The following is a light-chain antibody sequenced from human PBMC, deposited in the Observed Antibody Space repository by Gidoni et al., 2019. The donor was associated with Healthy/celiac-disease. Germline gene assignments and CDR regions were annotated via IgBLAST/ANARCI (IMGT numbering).Light chain of an antibody. J-gene: IGKJ3*01. V-gene: IGKV3-11*01. Sequence: EIVLTQSPATLSLSPGERATLSCRASQSVSSYLAWYQQKPGQAPRLLIYDASNRATGIPARFSGSGSGTDFTLTISSLEPEDFAVYYCQQRSPLTFXPXTKVXIK. CDR1: QSVSSY. CDR3: QQRSPLT. CDR2: DAS.